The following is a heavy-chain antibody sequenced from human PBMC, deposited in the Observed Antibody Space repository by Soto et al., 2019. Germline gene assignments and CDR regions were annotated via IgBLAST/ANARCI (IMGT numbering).Heavy chain of an antibody. D-gene: IGHD6-6*01. Sequence: PSETLSLTCTVSVGSVISGDYYWSWIRLPPGKGLEWIGCMYYSGSTSYSPSLKSRVTISVDRSKNQFSLKVNSVTAADTAVYYCARGAAREHYYNYYGMDVWGQGTTVTVSS. CDR3: ARGAAREHYYNYYGMDV. CDR2: MYYSGST. J-gene: IGHJ6*02. CDR1: VGSVISGDYY. V-gene: IGHV4-30-4*01.